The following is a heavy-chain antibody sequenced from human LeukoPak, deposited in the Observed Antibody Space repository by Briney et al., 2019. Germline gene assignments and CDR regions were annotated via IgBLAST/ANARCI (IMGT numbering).Heavy chain of an antibody. Sequence: KPGGSLRLSCAASGFTFSSYSMNWVRQAPGKELEWVSSISSSSSYIYYADSVKGRFTISRDNAKNSLYLQMNSLRAEDTAVYYCARGLVVIYDSSGFDYWGQGTLVTVSS. V-gene: IGHV3-21*01. CDR2: ISSSSSYI. CDR1: GFTFSSYS. CDR3: ARGLVVIYDSSGFDY. D-gene: IGHD3-22*01. J-gene: IGHJ4*02.